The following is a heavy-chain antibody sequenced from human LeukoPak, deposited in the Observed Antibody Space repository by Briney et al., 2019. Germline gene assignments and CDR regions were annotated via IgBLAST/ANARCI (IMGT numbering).Heavy chain of an antibody. CDR2: IYYSGST. D-gene: IGHD4-17*01. J-gene: IGHJ4*02. CDR1: GGSISISSYY. CDR3: ARHMSGDYEFDY. V-gene: IGHV4-39*01. Sequence: SETLSLTCTVSGGSISISSYYWGWIRQPPGKGLEWIGSIYYSGSTYYNPSLKSRVTISVDTSKNQFSLKLSSVAAADTAVYYCARHMSGDYEFDYWGQGTLVTGSS.